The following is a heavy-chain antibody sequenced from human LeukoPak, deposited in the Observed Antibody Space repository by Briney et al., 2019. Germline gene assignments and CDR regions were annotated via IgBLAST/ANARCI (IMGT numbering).Heavy chain of an antibody. V-gene: IGHV3-21*01. Sequence: PGGSLRLSCAASGFTFSSYSMNWVRQAPGKGLEWVSSISSSSSYIYYADSVKGRFTISRDNAKNSLYLQMNSLRAEDTAVYYCARDLSSVPNYYDSSGYYQHPPLDYWGQGTLVTVSS. CDR3: ARDLSSVPNYYDSSGYYQHPPLDY. D-gene: IGHD3-22*01. CDR2: ISSSSSYI. CDR1: GFTFSSYS. J-gene: IGHJ4*02.